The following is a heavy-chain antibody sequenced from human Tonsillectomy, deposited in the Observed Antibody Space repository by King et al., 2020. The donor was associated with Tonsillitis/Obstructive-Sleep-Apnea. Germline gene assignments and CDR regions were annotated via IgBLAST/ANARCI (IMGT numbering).Heavy chain of an antibody. D-gene: IGHD1-26*01. V-gene: IGHV3-11*06. J-gene: IGHJ4*02. CDR2: ISSDSSYT. Sequence: VQLVESGGGLVKPGGSLRLSCAASRFTFSDYYMSWIRQAPGKGREWGSYISSDSSYTEYADSVKGRFPISRDNAKNSLYLLMNSLRAEDTAVYYCAREIPQVGASGYWGQGTLVTVSS. CDR1: RFTFSDYY. CDR3: AREIPQVGASGY.